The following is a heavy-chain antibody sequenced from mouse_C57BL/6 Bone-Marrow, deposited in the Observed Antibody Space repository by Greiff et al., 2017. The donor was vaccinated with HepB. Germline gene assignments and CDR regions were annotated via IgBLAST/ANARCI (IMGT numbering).Heavy chain of an antibody. V-gene: IGHV1-9*01. D-gene: IGHD1-1*01. CDR2: IVPGSGST. Sequence: VQLQQSGAELMKPGASVKLSCKATGYTFTGYWIEWVKQRPGHGLEWIGEIVPGSGSTKYNEKFKGKATFTADTSSNTAYMQLSSLTTEDSAIYYCALNAYGTFYAMDYWGQGTSVTVSS. CDR1: GYTFTGYW. CDR3: ALNAYGTFYAMDY. J-gene: IGHJ4*01.